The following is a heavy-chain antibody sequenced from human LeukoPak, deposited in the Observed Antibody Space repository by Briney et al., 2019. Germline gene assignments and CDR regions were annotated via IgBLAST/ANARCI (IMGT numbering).Heavy chain of an antibody. V-gene: IGHV3-66*01. D-gene: IGHD3-10*01. CDR3: ARDSGDI. CDR1: GFTFSNFA. Sequence: PGGSLRLSCAASGFTFSNFAMTWVRQAPGKGLEWVSVIYSGGSTYYADSVKGRFTISRDNSKNTLYLQMNSLRAEDTAVYYCARDSGDIWGQGTLVTVSS. J-gene: IGHJ4*02. CDR2: IYSGGST.